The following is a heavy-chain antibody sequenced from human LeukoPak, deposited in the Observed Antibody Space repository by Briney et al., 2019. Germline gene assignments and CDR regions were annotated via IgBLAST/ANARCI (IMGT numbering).Heavy chain of an antibody. CDR1: GFTFSSYG. V-gene: IGHV3-30*02. Sequence: GGSLRLSCAASGFTFSSYGMHWVRQASGKGLEWVAFIRYDGSNKYYADSVKGRFTISRDNSKNTLYLQMNSLRAEDTAVYYCAKERGWTAAFDIWGQGTMVTVSS. CDR3: AKERGWTAAFDI. CDR2: IRYDGSNK. J-gene: IGHJ3*02. D-gene: IGHD6-19*01.